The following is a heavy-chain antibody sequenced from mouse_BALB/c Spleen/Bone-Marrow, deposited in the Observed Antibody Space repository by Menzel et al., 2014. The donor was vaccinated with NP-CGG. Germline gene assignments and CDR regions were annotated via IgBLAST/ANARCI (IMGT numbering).Heavy chain of an antibody. CDR3: AGEGNWGWFAY. Sequence: EVHLVESGAGFVKPGASVKLSCTASGFNIKDTYMHWVKQRPEQGLEWIGRIDPANGNTKYDPRFQGKATITADTSSNTVYLQLSSLTSEDTAVYYCAGEGNWGWFAYWGQGTLVTVSA. J-gene: IGHJ3*01. D-gene: IGHD4-1*01. V-gene: IGHV14-3*02. CDR1: GFNIKDTY. CDR2: IDPANGNT.